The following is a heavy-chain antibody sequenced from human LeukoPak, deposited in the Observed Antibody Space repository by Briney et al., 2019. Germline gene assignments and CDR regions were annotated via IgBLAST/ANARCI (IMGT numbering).Heavy chain of an antibody. J-gene: IGHJ4*02. CDR2: ISGSGGST. D-gene: IGHD3-3*01. V-gene: IGHV3-23*01. CDR1: GFTFSSYA. CDR3: AKDLMGIFAEAY. Sequence: GGSLRLSCAASGFTFSSYAMRWVPQARGKGLEGVSAISGSGGSTYYADSVKGRFTISRDNSKNTLYLQMNSLRAEDTAVYYCAKDLMGIFAEAYWGQGTLVTVSS.